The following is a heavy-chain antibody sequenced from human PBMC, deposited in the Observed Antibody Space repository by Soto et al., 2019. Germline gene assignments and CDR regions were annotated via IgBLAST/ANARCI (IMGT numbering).Heavy chain of an antibody. D-gene: IGHD1-26*01. CDR2: IYYSGST. J-gene: IGHJ4*02. V-gene: IGHV4-59*01. CDR3: ARSKEVGYFDY. CDR1: GGSISSYY. Sequence: QVQLQESGPGLVKPSETLSLTCTVSGGSISSYYWSWIRQPPGKGLECIGYIYYSGSTNYNPSLKSRVTISVDTSKNQFSLKLSSVTAADTAVYYCARSKEVGYFDYWGQGTLVTVSS.